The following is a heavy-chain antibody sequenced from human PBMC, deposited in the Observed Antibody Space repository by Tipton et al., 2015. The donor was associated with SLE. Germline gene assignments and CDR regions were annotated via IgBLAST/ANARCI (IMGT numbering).Heavy chain of an antibody. V-gene: IGHV4-31*11. CDR1: GASLNSGRYY. Sequence: TLSLTCAVSGASLNSGRYYWTWIRQVPEKGLEWIGYIYHTGSTYYNPSLESRLTISIDTSKNQFSLRLTSMTPADTALYYCARARRTTSSHFDYWGQGTLVTVSS. CDR3: ARARRTTSSHFDY. J-gene: IGHJ4*02. CDR2: IYHTGST. D-gene: IGHD1-14*01.